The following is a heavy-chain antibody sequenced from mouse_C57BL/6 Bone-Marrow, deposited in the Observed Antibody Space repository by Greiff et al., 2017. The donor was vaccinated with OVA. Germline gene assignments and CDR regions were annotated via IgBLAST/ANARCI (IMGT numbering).Heavy chain of an antibody. J-gene: IGHJ2*01. CDR2: ISSGGGYI. CDR1: GFTFSSYA. V-gene: IGHV5-9-1*02. Sequence: EVKLVESGEGLVKPGGSLKLSCAASGFTFSSYAMSWVRQTPEKGLEWVAYISSGGGYIYYAGTVKGRFTISRDNARNTLYLQMSSLKSEDTAMYYCTREGWIDYWGQGTTLTVSA. CDR3: TREGWIDY.